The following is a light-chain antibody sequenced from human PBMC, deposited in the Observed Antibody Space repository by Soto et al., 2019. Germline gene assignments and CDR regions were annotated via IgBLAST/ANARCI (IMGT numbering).Light chain of an antibody. V-gene: IGKV1-17*02. CDR2: AAS. Sequence: DIQMTQSPSSLSASVGDRVTITCRASQGIRNDLAWYQQKPGKAPKRMIHAASNLQSGVPSRFSGSGSGIDFTLTISNLQPEEFTTYSFLQYNSYPRTFGQGTKVEIK. CDR1: QGIRND. J-gene: IGKJ1*01. CDR3: LQYNSYPRT.